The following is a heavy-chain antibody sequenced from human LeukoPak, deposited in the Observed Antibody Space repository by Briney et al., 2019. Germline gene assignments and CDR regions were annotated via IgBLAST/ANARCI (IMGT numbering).Heavy chain of an antibody. CDR2: IDWDDDK. J-gene: IGHJ4*02. V-gene: IGHV2-70*17. D-gene: IGHD2-15*01. CDR1: GFSLSTPEMC. Sequence: SGPALVKPTHTLTLTCTFSGFSLSTPEMCVTWIRQPPGMALESLARIDWDDDKFYSPSRRTRLTISKDTPKNQVVLRMTNMYPVDTGTYYCARMTPDSPSFDYWGQGALITVSS. CDR3: ARMTPDSPSFDY.